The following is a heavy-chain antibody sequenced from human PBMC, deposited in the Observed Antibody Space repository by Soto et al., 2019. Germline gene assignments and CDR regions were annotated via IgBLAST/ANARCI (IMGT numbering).Heavy chain of an antibody. V-gene: IGHV1-3*01. D-gene: IGHD4-17*01. CDR2: INAGNGNT. Sequence: QVQLVQYGAEVKKPGASVKVSCMASRYTFTSYAMRWVRQAHGQRVEWMGWINAGNGNTKYSQKFQGRVTITRDTSASTAYMELSSLRSEDTAVYYCARSDGPLGDYWGQGTLVTVSS. J-gene: IGHJ4*02. CDR3: ARSDGPLGDY. CDR1: RYTFTSYA.